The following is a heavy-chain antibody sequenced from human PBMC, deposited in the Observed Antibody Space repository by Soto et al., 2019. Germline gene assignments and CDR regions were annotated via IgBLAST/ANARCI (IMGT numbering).Heavy chain of an antibody. CDR1: GFTFSSYW. J-gene: IGHJ6*02. V-gene: IGHV3-7*03. D-gene: IGHD5-18*01. Sequence: PGGSLRLSCAASGFTFSSYWMSWVRQAPGKGLEWVANIKQDGSEKYYVDSVKGRFTISRDNAKNSLYLQMNSLRAEDTAVYYCASLPGEERLRGYSYGRDLLYYYYGMDVWGQGTTVTASS. CDR2: IKQDGSEK. CDR3: ASLPGEERLRGYSYGRDLLYYYYGMDV.